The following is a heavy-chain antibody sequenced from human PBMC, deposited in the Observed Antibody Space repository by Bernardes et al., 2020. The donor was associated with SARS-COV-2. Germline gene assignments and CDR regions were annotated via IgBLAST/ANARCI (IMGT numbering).Heavy chain of an antibody. V-gene: IGHV4-31*03. J-gene: IGHJ4*02. Sequence: SETLSLTCTVSGGSISSGGYYWSWIRQHPGKGLEWIGYIYYSGSTYYNPSLKSRVTISVDTSKNQFSLELSSVTAAGTAVYYCARGCRVTDPSGGTYYFDHWGQGTLVTGSS. CDR2: IYYSGST. CDR3: ARGCRVTDPSGGTYYFDH. D-gene: IGHD2-15*01. CDR1: GGSISSGGYY.